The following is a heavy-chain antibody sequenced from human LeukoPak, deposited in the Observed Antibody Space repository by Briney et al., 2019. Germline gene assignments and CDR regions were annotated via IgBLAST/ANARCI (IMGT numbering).Heavy chain of an antibody. CDR1: GGTFSSYA. V-gene: IGHV1-69*05. J-gene: IGHJ4*02. Sequence: SVKVSCKASGGTFSSYAISWVRQAPGQGLEWMGGIIPIFGTANYAQKFQGRVTITTDESTSTAYMELSSLRSEDTAVYYCARARMATILDFDYWGQGTLVTVSS. D-gene: IGHD5-24*01. CDR2: IIPIFGTA. CDR3: ARARMATILDFDY.